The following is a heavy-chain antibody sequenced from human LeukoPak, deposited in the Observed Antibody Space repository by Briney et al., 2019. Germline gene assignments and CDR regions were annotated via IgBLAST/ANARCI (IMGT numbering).Heavy chain of an antibody. V-gene: IGHV3-21*01. CDR2: ISSSSSYI. Sequence: PGGSLRLSCAASGFTFSSYSMNWVRQAPGKGLEWVSSISSSSSYIYYADSVKGRFTISRDNAKNSLYLQMNSLRAEDTAVYYCARPVVPAQWGYYGMDVWGQGTTVTVSS. D-gene: IGHD2-2*01. CDR1: GFTFSSYS. J-gene: IGHJ6*02. CDR3: ARPVVPAQWGYYGMDV.